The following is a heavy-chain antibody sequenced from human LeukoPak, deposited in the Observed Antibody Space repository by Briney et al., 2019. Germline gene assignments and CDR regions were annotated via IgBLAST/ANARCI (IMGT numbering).Heavy chain of an antibody. Sequence: ASVKVSCKASGYTFTGYYMHWVRQAPGQGLEWMGWINPNSGGTNYAQKFQGRVTMTRDTSISTAYMELSRLRSDDTAVYYCARYYYDSSGYRVDYWGQGTLVTVSS. J-gene: IGHJ4*02. CDR3: ARYYYDSSGYRVDY. CDR2: INPNSGGT. V-gene: IGHV1-2*02. CDR1: GYTFTGYY. D-gene: IGHD3-22*01.